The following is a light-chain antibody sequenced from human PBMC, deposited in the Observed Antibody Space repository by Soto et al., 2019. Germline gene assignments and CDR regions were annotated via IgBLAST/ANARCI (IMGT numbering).Light chain of an antibody. V-gene: IGKV1-39*01. CDR3: QQSQSFPLT. Sequence: IQMTHSPSSLSASVGDRVTITCRATQSINRFLNWYQQKPGRAPKLLISSASTLQNGVPLRFSGSGSGTDFTLTIDNLQPEDFATYYCQQSQSFPLTFGGGTKVDIK. CDR2: SAS. J-gene: IGKJ4*01. CDR1: QSINRF.